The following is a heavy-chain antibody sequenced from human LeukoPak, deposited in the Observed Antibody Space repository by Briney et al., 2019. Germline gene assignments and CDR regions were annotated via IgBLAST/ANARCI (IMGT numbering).Heavy chain of an antibody. CDR2: IRFDGSNK. J-gene: IGHJ4*02. CDR3: AKLGEGGYSYDYLPYYFDY. D-gene: IGHD5-18*01. CDR1: RFTFNNYG. Sequence: EGSLRLSCAASRFTFNNYGMHWVRQAPGKGLEWVAFIRFDGSNKYYADSVKGRFTISRDNSKNTLYLQMNSLRAEDTAVYYCAKLGEGGYSYDYLPYYFDYWGQGTLVTVSS. V-gene: IGHV3-30*02.